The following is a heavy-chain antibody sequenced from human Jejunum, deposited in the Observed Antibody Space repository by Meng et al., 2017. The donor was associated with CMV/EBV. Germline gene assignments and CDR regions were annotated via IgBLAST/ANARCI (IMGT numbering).Heavy chain of an antibody. V-gene: IGHV1-8*01. Sequence: VSCKASGYNFTSYDIHWVRQAAGQGLEWMGWTNPRSANTGSAQKFQGRLTMTMNTSIGTAYMELSSLRSEDTAVYYCARNGIFFDYWGQGALVTVSS. CDR3: ARNGIFFDY. CDR1: GYNFTSYD. CDR2: TNPRSANT. J-gene: IGHJ4*02. D-gene: IGHD1-14*01.